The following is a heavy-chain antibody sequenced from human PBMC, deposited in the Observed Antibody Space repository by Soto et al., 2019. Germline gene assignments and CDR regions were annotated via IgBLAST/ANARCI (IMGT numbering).Heavy chain of an antibody. CDR2: ISSSSSTI. J-gene: IGHJ6*02. V-gene: IGHV3-48*01. CDR1: GFTFSSYS. D-gene: IGHD6-13*01. CDR3: AREQQPQSYYYYGMDV. Sequence: GGSLRLSCAASGFTFSSYSMNWVRQAPGKGLEWVSYISSSSSTIYYADSVKGRFTISRDNAKNSLYLQMNSLRAEDTAVYYCAREQQPQSYYYYGMDVRGQGTTVTVSS.